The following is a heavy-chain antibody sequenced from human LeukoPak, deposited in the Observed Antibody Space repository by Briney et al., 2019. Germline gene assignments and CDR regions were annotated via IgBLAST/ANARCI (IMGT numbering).Heavy chain of an antibody. J-gene: IGHJ4*02. Sequence: PSETLSLTCAVYGGSFSGYYWSWIRQPPGKGLEWIGEINHSGSINYNPSLKSRVTISVDTSKNQFSLKLSSVTAADTAVYYCARRGIAARLDYWGQGTLVTVSS. CDR2: INHSGSI. CDR1: GGSFSGYY. V-gene: IGHV4-34*01. D-gene: IGHD6-6*01. CDR3: ARRGIAARLDY.